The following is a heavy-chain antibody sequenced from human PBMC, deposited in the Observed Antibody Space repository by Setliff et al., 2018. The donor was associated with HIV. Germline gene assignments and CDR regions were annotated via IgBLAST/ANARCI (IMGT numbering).Heavy chain of an antibody. Sequence: TSETLSLTCTVSGGSISSGSYYWSWIRQPAGKGLEWIGRIYTSGRIDYNPSLKSRVTISVDTSNKQFSQNLSSVTAADTAVYYCARDSDYYDSSTYRLDYWGQGTLVTVSS. CDR3: ARDSDYYDSSTYRLDY. J-gene: IGHJ4*02. CDR2: IYTSGRI. CDR1: GGSISSGSYY. D-gene: IGHD3-22*01. V-gene: IGHV4-61*02.